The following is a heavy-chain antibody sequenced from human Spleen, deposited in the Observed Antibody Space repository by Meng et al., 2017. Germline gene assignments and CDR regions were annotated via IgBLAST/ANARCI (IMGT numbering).Heavy chain of an antibody. D-gene: IGHD2-2*01. CDR1: GDSVSSNRAA. CDR2: TYYGSKWSH. Sequence: QVQLQQSGPGLVKHSQTLSLTCAICGDSVSSNRAAWNWIRQSPSRGLEWLGRTYYGSKWSHDYAVSVKSRLTINADTIKNQFSLQLNSVTPGDTAVYYCARGFAPVAPGAFDYWGQGTLVTVSS. J-gene: IGHJ4*02. V-gene: IGHV6-1*01. CDR3: ARGFAPVAPGAFDY.